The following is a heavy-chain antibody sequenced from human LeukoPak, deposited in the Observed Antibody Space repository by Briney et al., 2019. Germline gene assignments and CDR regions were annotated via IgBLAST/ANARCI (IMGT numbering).Heavy chain of an antibody. J-gene: IGHJ3*01. Sequence: GGSLTLSCRGSGFTFSNYEMNWVRQAPGKGLEWVSFIYNGATYYADSVKGRFVTSRDDANSLVFLQMNRLRVDDTAVYYCARDIVAKWSGIDLWGQGTMVTVSS. CDR3: ARDIVAKWSGIDL. D-gene: IGHD5-12*01. CDR2: IYNGAT. CDR1: GFTFSNYE. V-gene: IGHV3-48*03.